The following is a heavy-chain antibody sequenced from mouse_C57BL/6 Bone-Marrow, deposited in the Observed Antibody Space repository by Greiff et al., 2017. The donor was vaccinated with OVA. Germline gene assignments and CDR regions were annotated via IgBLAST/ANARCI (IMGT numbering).Heavy chain of an antibody. CDR1: GYTFTSYD. CDR3: ARCAHYYGSSYVRYYAMDY. V-gene: IGHV1-85*01. CDR2: IYPRDGST. D-gene: IGHD1-1*01. J-gene: IGHJ4*01. Sequence: VKLMESGPELVKPGASVKLSCKASGYTFTSYDINWVKQRPGQGLEWIGWIYPRDGSTKYNEKFKGKATLTVDTSSSTAYMELHSLTSEDSAVYFGARCAHYYGSSYVRYYAMDYWGQGTSVTVSS.